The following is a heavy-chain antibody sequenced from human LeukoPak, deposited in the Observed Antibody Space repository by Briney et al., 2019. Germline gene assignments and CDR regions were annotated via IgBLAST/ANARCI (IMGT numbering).Heavy chain of an antibody. CDR3: TRRTGSRSN. D-gene: IGHD1-26*01. CDR1: GGSIISSSDY. J-gene: IGHJ4*02. V-gene: IGHV4-39*01. CDR2: IYYTGST. Sequence: PSETLSLTCTVSGGSIISSSDYWGWIRQPPGKGLEWIAAIYYTGSTYYNPSLRSRVTISVDTSKNQFSLRLTSVTAADTAVYYCTRRTGSRSNWGQGTLSPSTQ.